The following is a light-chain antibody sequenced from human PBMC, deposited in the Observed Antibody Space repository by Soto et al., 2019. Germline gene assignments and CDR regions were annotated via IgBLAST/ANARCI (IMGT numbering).Light chain of an antibody. V-gene: IGLV2-11*01. CDR3: CSFAGSYTFWV. Sequence: QSALTPPRSVSGSPGQSVTISCTGTSSDVGDYNYVSWYQQYPGKAPKLVIYDVSKRPSGVPDRFSGSKSGNTASLTISGLQAEDGADYCCCSFAGSYTFWVFGGGTKLTVL. CDR1: SSDVGDYNY. CDR2: DVS. J-gene: IGLJ3*02.